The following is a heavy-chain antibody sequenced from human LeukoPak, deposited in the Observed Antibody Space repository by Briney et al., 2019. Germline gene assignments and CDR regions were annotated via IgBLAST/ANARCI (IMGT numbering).Heavy chain of an antibody. D-gene: IGHD2-2*02. Sequence: ASVKVSCKASGYTFTSYGISWVRQAPGQGLEWMGIINLSGGSTSYAQKFQGRVTMTRDTSTSTVYMEMSSLRSEDTAVYYCARGRLEVPAVIAYWGQGTLVTVSS. V-gene: IGHV1-46*01. CDR1: GYTFTSYG. CDR3: ARGRLEVPAVIAY. J-gene: IGHJ4*02. CDR2: INLSGGST.